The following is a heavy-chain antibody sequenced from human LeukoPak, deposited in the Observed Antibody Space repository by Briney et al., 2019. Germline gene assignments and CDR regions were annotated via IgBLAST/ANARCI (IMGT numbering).Heavy chain of an antibody. J-gene: IGHJ4*02. CDR2: ISGSGGST. V-gene: IGHV3-23*01. CDR3: AKDQVRVLWFGESY. Sequence: TGGSLRLSCAASGFTFSSYAMSWVRQAPGKGLEWFSAISGSGGSTYYADSVKGRFTISRDNSKNTLYLQMNSLRAEDTAVYYCAKDQVRVLWFGESYWGQGTLVTVSS. CDR1: GFTFSSYA. D-gene: IGHD3-10*01.